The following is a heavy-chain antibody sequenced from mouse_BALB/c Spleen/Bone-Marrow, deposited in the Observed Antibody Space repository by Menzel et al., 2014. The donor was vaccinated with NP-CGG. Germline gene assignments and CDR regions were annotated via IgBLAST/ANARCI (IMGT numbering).Heavy chain of an antibody. D-gene: IGHD1-3*01. J-gene: IGHJ1*01. CDR1: GYTFTSYW. CDR3: ARYNACDWYFDV. Sequence: VQLQESGAELVKPGASVKLSCKASGYTFTSYWMHWVKQRPGQGLEWIGEINPSNGRSNYSEKFKSKATLTAGKSSSTTYMQLSSLTAEDSADYSGARYNACDWYFDVWGAGTTVTVYS. CDR2: INPSNGRS. V-gene: IGHV1S81*02.